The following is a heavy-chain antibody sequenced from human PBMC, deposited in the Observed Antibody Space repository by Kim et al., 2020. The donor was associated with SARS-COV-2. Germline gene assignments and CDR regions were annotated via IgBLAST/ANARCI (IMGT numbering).Heavy chain of an antibody. CDR2: INQDGSQK. J-gene: IGHJ4*02. Sequence: GGSLRLSCAASGLNFDAYWMTWVRQTPGKGLEWVANINQDGSQKRYADSVKGRFSISRDNVMQSVDLQMESLRVEDTAVYYCTTTGSGYSEYWGQGPLVTVSS. CDR1: GLNFDAYW. D-gene: IGHD3-3*01. CDR3: TTTGSGYSEY. V-gene: IGHV3-7*01.